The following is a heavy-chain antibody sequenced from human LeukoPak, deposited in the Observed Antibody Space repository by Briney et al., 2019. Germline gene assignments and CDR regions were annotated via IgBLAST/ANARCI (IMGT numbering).Heavy chain of an antibody. CDR3: ARVRSSFRGLAPFWFDP. CDR2: INHSGST. CDR1: GGSFSGYY. Sequence: SETLSLTCAVYGGSFSGYYWSWIRDPPGKGLEWSGEINHSGSTNYNPYLKSRGTISVDTSKNQFSLKLSSVTAADTAVYYCARVRSSFRGLAPFWFDPWGQGTLVTVSS. D-gene: IGHD3-16*01. J-gene: IGHJ5*02. V-gene: IGHV4-34*01.